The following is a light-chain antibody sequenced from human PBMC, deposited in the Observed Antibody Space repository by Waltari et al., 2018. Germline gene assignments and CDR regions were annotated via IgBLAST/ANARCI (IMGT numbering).Light chain of an antibody. CDR1: KIGSKN. J-gene: IGLJ1*01. Sequence: SYELTQPPSVSVAPGQTARITCDGDKIGSKNVHWYQHKPGQAPVLVVYDDGDRPSGSPERFSGSNSGNTAALTISRVDAGDEAEDYCQVWDSGSDHYVFGTVTKVTVL. V-gene: IGLV3-21*02. CDR3: QVWDSGSDHYV. CDR2: DDG.